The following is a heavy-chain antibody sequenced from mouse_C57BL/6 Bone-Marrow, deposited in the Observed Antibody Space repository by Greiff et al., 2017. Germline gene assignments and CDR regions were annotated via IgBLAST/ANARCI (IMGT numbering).Heavy chain of an antibody. CDR1: GFNIKDDY. Sequence: VQLQQSGAELVRPGASVKLSCTASGFNIKDDYMHWVKQRPEQGLEWIGWIDPENGDTESASKFQGKATMTADTSSNTAYLQLSSLTSEDTAVYYCTTYYYDVDYWGQGTTLTVSS. D-gene: IGHD1-1*01. CDR3: TTYYYDVDY. V-gene: IGHV14-4*01. J-gene: IGHJ2*01. CDR2: IDPENGDT.